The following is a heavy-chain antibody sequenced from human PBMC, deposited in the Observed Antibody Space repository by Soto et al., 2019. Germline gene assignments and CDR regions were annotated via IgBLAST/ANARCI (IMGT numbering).Heavy chain of an antibody. CDR2: IYWDDDK. Sequence: QITLKESGPTLVKPTQTLTLTCTFSGFSLSTSGVGVGWIRQPPGKALEWLALIYWDDDKRYSPPLKSRLTITKHNSKNPVVLTITNMDPVDTATYYCAHSFCYSGSGSSQTSWFDPRGQGTLVTVSS. J-gene: IGHJ5*02. CDR1: GFSLSTSGVG. D-gene: IGHD3-10*01. V-gene: IGHV2-5*02. CDR3: AHSFCYSGSGSSQTSWFDP.